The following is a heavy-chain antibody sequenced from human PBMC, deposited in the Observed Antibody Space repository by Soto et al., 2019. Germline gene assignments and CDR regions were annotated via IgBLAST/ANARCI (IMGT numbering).Heavy chain of an antibody. J-gene: IGHJ6*02. D-gene: IGHD5-18*01. CDR2: IVVGSGNT. CDR1: GFTFTSSA. Sequence: SVKVSCKASGFTFTSSAVQWVRQARGQRLEWIGWIVVGSGNTNYAQKFQERVTITRDMSTSTAYMELSSLRSEDTAVYYCAAAAMVNYYYYGMDVWGQGTTVTVSS. V-gene: IGHV1-58*01. CDR3: AAAAMVNYYYYGMDV.